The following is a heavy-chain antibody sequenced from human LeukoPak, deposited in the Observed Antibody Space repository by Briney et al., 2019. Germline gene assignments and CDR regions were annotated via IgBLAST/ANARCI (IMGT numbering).Heavy chain of an antibody. CDR2: IYYSGST. CDR1: GVSISSGDYY. CDR3: ARRGYYDRSGYGY. Sequence: SETLSLTCTASGVSISSGDYYWSWLRQPPGQGLEWIGYIYYSGSTYYNPSLKSRVTISVDTSKNQFSLKLSSVTAADTAGYYCARRGYYDRSGYGYWGQGTLVTVSS. J-gene: IGHJ4*02. D-gene: IGHD3-22*01. V-gene: IGHV4-30-4*01.